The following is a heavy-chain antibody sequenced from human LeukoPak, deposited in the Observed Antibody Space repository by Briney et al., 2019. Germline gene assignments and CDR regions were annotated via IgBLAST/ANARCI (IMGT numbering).Heavy chain of an antibody. V-gene: IGHV3-23*01. CDR3: AKVRAAGTEFDY. J-gene: IGHJ4*02. D-gene: IGHD6-13*01. CDR2: ISGSGGGT. CDR1: GFTFSSYA. Sequence: GGSLRLSCAASGFTFSSYAMSWVRQAPGKGLEWVSAISGSGGGTYYADSVKGRFTISRDNSKNTLYLQMNSLRAEDTAVYYCAKVRAAGTEFDYWGQGTLVTVSS.